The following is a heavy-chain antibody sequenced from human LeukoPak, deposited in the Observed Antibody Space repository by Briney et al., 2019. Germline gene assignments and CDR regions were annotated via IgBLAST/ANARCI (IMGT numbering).Heavy chain of an antibody. CDR1: GGSFSGYY. Sequence: SETLSLTCAVYGGSFSGYYWSWIRQPPGKGLEWIGEINHSGSTNYNPSLKSRVTISVDTSKNQFSLELSSVTAADTAVYYCARGDYGDYVSNWFDPWGQGTLVTVSS. CDR3: ARGDYGDYVSNWFDP. D-gene: IGHD4-17*01. CDR2: INHSGST. J-gene: IGHJ5*02. V-gene: IGHV4-34*01.